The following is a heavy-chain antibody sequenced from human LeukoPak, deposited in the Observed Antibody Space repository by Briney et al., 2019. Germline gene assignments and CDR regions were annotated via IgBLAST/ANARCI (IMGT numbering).Heavy chain of an antibody. J-gene: IGHJ3*02. CDR1: GGSISSYY. V-gene: IGHV4-59*01. CDR2: IYYSGST. CDR3: ARAITIFGVVDAFDI. D-gene: IGHD3-3*01. Sequence: SETLSLTCTVSGGSISSYYWSWIREPRGKGLEWVGYIYYSGSTNYNPSLKSRVTISVDMSKNQFSLKLSSVTAADTAVYYCARAITIFGVVDAFDIWGQGTMVTVSS.